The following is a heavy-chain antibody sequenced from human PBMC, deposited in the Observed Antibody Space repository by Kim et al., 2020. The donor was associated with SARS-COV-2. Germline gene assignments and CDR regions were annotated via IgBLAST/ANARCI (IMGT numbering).Heavy chain of an antibody. V-gene: IGHV3-30*04. J-gene: IGHJ4*02. CDR2: ISYDGTKK. CDR1: GFTFSSYA. Sequence: GGSLRLSCAASGFTFSSYAMHWVRQAPGKGLEWVAVISYDGTKKYYADSVKGRFTISRDNSKNTLYVQMNSLRAEDTAVYYCARDTIGSSWSWVSDYWGQGTLVTVSS. D-gene: IGHD6-13*01. CDR3: ARDTIGSSWSWVSDY.